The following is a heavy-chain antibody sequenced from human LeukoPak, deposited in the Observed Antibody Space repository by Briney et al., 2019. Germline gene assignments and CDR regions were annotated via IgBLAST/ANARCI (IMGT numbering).Heavy chain of an antibody. Sequence: GGSLRLSCAAPGFTFSSYAMHWVRQAPGKGLEWVAFIRYDGSNKYYADSVKGRFTISRDNSKNTLYLQMNSLRAEDTAVYYCAKDRQYYDSSGYSNFDYWGQGTLVTVSS. CDR3: AKDRQYYDSSGYSNFDY. V-gene: IGHV3-30*02. CDR1: GFTFSSYA. J-gene: IGHJ4*02. D-gene: IGHD3-22*01. CDR2: IRYDGSNK.